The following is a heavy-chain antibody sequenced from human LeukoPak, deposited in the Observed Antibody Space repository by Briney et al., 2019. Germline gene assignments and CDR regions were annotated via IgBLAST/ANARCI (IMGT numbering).Heavy chain of an antibody. V-gene: IGHV3-21*01. J-gene: IGHJ3*02. CDR1: GFTFSSYS. CDR3: GRVGGRSKAAKGDASDI. Sequence: KTGGSLRLSCAASGFTFSSYSMNWVRQAPGKGLEWVSSISSGSTYMYYADSVKGRFTISRDNAQNSMYLQMNSLRAEDTAVYYCGRVGGRSKAAKGDASDIWGQGTMVTVSS. D-gene: IGHD6-6*01. CDR2: ISSGSTYM.